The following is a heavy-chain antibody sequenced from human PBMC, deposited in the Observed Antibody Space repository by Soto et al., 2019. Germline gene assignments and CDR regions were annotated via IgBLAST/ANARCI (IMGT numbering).Heavy chain of an antibody. CDR2: IYYSGST. CDR3: ASVSLAAAGYYMDV. CDR1: GGSISSYY. D-gene: IGHD6-13*01. V-gene: IGHV4-59*08. Sequence: SETLSLTCTVSGGSISSYYWSWIRQPPGKGLEWIGYIYYSGSTNYNPSLKSRVTISVDTSKNQFSLKLSSVTAADTAVYYCASVSLAAAGYYMDVWGKGTTVTVSS. J-gene: IGHJ6*03.